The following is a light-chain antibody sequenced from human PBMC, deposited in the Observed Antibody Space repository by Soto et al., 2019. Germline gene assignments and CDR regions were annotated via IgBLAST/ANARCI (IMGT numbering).Light chain of an antibody. CDR3: LLYYGGAHLM. Sequence: QTVVTQEPSLSVSPGGTVTLTCASSTGAVTSGNYPSWFQQKPGQAPRTLIYTTDDKHSWTPARFSGSLLGGKAALTLSGVQPEDEAEYYCLLYYGGAHLMFGGGTKLTVL. J-gene: IGLJ3*02. CDR1: TGAVTSGNY. CDR2: TTD. V-gene: IGLV7-43*01.